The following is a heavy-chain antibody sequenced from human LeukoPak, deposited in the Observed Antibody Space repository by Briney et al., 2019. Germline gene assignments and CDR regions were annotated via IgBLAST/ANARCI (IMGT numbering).Heavy chain of an antibody. CDR2: ISYDGSNK. CDR1: GFTFSSYG. CDR3: AKDRPYSSGWFLNWFDP. D-gene: IGHD6-19*01. V-gene: IGHV3-30*18. Sequence: PGRSLRLSCAASGFTFSSYGMHWVRQAPGKGLEWVAVISYDGSNKYYADSVKGRFTISRDNSKNTLYLQMNSLRAEDTAVYYCAKDRPYSSGWFLNWFDPWGQGTLVTVSS. J-gene: IGHJ5*02.